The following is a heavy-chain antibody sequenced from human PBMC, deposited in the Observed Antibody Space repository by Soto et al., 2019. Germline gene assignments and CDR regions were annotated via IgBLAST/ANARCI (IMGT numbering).Heavy chain of an antibody. CDR2: IYWNEDR. Sequence: QITLKESGPTLVKPTQTLTLTCTFSGFSLKTGGAGVGWIRQPPGKALEWLALIYWNEDRRYSPSLKSRITITKDTSKNQVVLTMTNMDPVDTATYYCAHRGYGDYPRDNWFDPWGQGTLVTVSS. CDR3: AHRGYGDYPRDNWFDP. V-gene: IGHV2-5*01. D-gene: IGHD4-17*01. CDR1: GFSLKTGGAG. J-gene: IGHJ5*02.